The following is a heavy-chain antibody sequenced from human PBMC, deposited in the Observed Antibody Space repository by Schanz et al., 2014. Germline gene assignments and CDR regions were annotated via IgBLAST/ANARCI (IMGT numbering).Heavy chain of an antibody. CDR3: ARDNLVSSSWYNYYGMDV. D-gene: IGHD6-13*01. V-gene: IGHV1-18*01. CDR2: ISAYNGNT. CDR1: GYNFTTYT. Sequence: QVQLVQSGSELTRPGASVKVSCKASGYNFTTYTMNWVRQAPGQGLEWMGWISAYNGNTNYAQKLQGRVTMTTDTSTSTAYMELRSLRSDDTAVYYCARDNLVSSSWYNYYGMDVWGQGTTVTVSS. J-gene: IGHJ6*02.